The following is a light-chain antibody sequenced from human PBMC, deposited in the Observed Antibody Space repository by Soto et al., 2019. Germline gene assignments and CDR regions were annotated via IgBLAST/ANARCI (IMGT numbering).Light chain of an antibody. V-gene: IGKV2-24*01. CDR3: MQAAQFPWT. J-gene: IGKJ1*01. CDR1: QSLLKSDGNTY. CDR2: KIS. Sequence: DIVMTQTPLSSSVTLGQPASISCRSSQSLLKSDGNTYWSWLHQRPGQPPRLLIYKISDRFSGVPDRINGLGSGTDFTLKISRVEPEDVGVYYCMQAAQFPWTVGQGTKLEIK.